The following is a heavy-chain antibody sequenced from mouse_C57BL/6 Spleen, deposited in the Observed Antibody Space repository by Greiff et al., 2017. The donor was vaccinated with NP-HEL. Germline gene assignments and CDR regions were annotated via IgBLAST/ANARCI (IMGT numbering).Heavy chain of an antibody. CDR3: AREEDFYDGFPLYFDY. J-gene: IGHJ2*01. V-gene: IGHV1-64*01. CDR2: IHPNSGST. Sequence: QVQLQQPGAELVKPGASVKLSCKASGYTFTSYWMHWVKQRPGQGLEWIGMIHPNSGSTNYNEKFKSKATLTVDKSSSTAYMQLSSLTSEDSAVYYCAREEDFYDGFPLYFDYWGQGTTLTVSS. D-gene: IGHD2-3*01. CDR1: GYTFTSYW.